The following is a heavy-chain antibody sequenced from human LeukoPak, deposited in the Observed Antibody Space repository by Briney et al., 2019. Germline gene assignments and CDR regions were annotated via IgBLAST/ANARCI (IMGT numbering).Heavy chain of an antibody. CDR3: AKTPGVAAAGVYFDY. J-gene: IGHJ4*02. CDR2: ISWNSGSI. CDR1: GFIFDDYA. Sequence: GGSLRLSCAASGFIFDDYAMHWVRQAPGKGLEWVSGISWNSGSIGYADSVKGRFTISRDNAKNSLYLQMNSLSAEDTALYYCAKTPGVAAAGVYFDYWGQGTLVTVSS. D-gene: IGHD6-13*01. V-gene: IGHV3-9*01.